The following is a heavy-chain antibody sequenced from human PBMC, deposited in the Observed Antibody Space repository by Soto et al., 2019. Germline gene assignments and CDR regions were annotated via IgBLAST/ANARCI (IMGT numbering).Heavy chain of an antibody. CDR2: ISSTTNYI. CDR3: ARESGDLTSNFDY. Sequence: GGSLRLSCAASGFTFTRYSMNWVRQAPGKGLEWVSSISSTTNYIYYGDSMKGRFTISRDNAKNSLYLEMNSLRAEDTAVYYCARESGDLTSNFDYWGQGTLVTVSS. CDR1: GFTFTRYS. J-gene: IGHJ4*02. V-gene: IGHV3-21*06. D-gene: IGHD3-10*01.